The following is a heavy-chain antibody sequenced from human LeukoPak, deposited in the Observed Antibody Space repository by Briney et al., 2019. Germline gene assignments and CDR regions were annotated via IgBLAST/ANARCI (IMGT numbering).Heavy chain of an antibody. CDR3: ARHPGRRYSNDGGIDY. V-gene: IGHV4-59*08. CDR2: IHDSGNT. J-gene: IGHJ4*02. Sequence: SETLSLTCTVSGGSMNSYYWGWIRQPPGRGLEWIGYIHDSGNTNYHPSLKSRVTFSIDTSKNQFSLKVSSVTAADTAVYYCARHPGRRYSNDGGIDYWGQGILVTVSS. CDR1: GGSMNSYY. D-gene: IGHD4-11*01.